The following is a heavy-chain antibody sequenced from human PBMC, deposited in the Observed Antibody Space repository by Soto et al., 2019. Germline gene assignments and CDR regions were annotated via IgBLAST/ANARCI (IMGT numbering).Heavy chain of an antibody. CDR1: GFTFDNYG. CDR2: INWNGGST. Sequence: EVQLVESGGGLVRPGGSLRLSCAASGFTFDNYGMSWVRQGPGKGLEWVSGINWNGGSTSYADSVKGRFTISRDNAKNSLYLQMNSLRVEDTAFYYCARGGIVDTAMVWRYHGFDSWGQGTLVTVSS. CDR3: ARGGIVDTAMVWRYHGFDS. D-gene: IGHD5-18*01. V-gene: IGHV3-20*04. J-gene: IGHJ5*01.